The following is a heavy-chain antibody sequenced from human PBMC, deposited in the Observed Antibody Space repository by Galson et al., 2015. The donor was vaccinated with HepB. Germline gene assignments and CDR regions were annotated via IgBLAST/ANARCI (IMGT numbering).Heavy chain of an antibody. CDR1: GYTFTSYY. J-gene: IGHJ4*02. CDR3: ARDSGIAVADTVFNY. V-gene: IGHV1-46*01. Sequence: SCKTSGYTFTSYYLHWVRQAPGQGLEWMGIINPSGGSTRYAQKFQGRVTMTRDTSTSTVYMELSSLRSEDTAVYYCARDSGIAVADTVFNYWGQGTLVTVSS. CDR2: INPSGGST. D-gene: IGHD6-19*01.